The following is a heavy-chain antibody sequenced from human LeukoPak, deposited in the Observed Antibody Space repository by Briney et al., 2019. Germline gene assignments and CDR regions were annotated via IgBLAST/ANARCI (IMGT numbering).Heavy chain of an antibody. D-gene: IGHD2-21*02. CDR2: INHSGST. CDR3: ARGWGPAYCGGDCHRHFDF. Sequence: SETLSLTCAVYGGSFSGYYWSWIRQPPGKGLEWIGEINHSGSTNYNPSLKSRVTISVDTSKNQFSLKLSSVTAADTAVYYCARGWGPAYCGGDCHRHFDFWGQGTLVTVSS. J-gene: IGHJ4*02. CDR1: GGSFSGYY. V-gene: IGHV4-34*01.